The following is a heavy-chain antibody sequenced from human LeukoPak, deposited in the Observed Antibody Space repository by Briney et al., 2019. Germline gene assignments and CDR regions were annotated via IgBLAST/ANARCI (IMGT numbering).Heavy chain of an antibody. J-gene: IGHJ4*02. CDR2: ISDNGGGP. V-gene: IGHV3-23*01. D-gene: IGHD3/OR15-3a*01. Sequence: GGSPRLSCVVSGFIFRDYAMSWVRQAPGEGLEWVAGISDNGGGPYYADSLKGRFTISRDNSKNILYLQMNSLRAEDTAVYYCAKEIGRLGVPLYDYWGRGTLVTASS. CDR1: GFIFRDYA. CDR3: AKEIGRLGVPLYDY.